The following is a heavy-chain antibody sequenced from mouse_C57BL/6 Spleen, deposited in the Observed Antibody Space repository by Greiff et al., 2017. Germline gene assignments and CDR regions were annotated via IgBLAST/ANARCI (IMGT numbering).Heavy chain of an antibody. CDR1: GFTFSSYG. J-gene: IGHJ2*01. CDR3: ARQGDSSGYYFDY. V-gene: IGHV5-6*01. Sequence: VHVKQSGGDLVKPGGSLKLSCAASGFTFSSYGMSWVRQTPDKRLEWVATISSGGSYTYYPDSVKGRFTISRDNAKNTLYLQMSSLKSEDTAMYYCARQGDSSGYYFDYWGQGTTLTVSS. CDR2: ISSGGSYT. D-gene: IGHD3-2*02.